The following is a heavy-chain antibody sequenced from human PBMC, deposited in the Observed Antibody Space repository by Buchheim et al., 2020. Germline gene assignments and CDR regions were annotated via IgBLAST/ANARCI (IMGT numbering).Heavy chain of an antibody. J-gene: IGHJ5*02. Sequence: QVQLQESGPGLVRPSQTLPLTCSVSGGSIGSGGYYWSWVRQHPGKALEWIGYIYHSGNTYYNPSLESRVTISVDTSERQFSLNLRSVTAADTAVYYCVRVRWVAGGQYRWFDPWGQGTL. CDR2: IYHSGNT. CDR1: GGSIGSGGYY. D-gene: IGHD2-15*01. CDR3: VRVRWVAGGQYRWFDP. V-gene: IGHV4-31*03.